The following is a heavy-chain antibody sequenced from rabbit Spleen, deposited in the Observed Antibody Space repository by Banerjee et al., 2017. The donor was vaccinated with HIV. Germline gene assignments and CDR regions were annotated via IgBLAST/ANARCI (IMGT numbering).Heavy chain of an antibody. Sequence: LEESGGGLVKPGGTLTLTCTVSGFSFSSSWICWVRQAPGKGLEWIACIDTRDGDTDYANWPKGRFTISKTSSTTVTLQMTSLTAADTATYFCARDTSSSFSSYGMDLWGQGTLVTVS. CDR3: ARDTSSSFSSYGMDL. D-gene: IGHD1-1*01. V-gene: IGHV1S45*01. CDR1: GFSFSSSW. CDR2: IDTRDGDT. J-gene: IGHJ6*01.